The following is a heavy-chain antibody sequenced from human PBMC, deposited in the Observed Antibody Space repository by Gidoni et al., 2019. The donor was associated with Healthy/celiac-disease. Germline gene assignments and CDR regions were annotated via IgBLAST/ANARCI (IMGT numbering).Heavy chain of an antibody. Sequence: QVTLRESGPALVKPTQTLTLTCTFSGFSLSTSGMCVSWIRQPPGKALEWLARIDWDDDKYYSTSLKTRLTISKDTSKNQVVLTMTNMDPVDTATYYCARIYCAMIVGVSFEDWGQGTLVTVSS. V-gene: IGHV2-70*15. CDR1: GFSLSTSGMC. CDR3: ARIYCAMIVGVSFED. J-gene: IGHJ4*02. CDR2: IDWDDDK. D-gene: IGHD3-22*01.